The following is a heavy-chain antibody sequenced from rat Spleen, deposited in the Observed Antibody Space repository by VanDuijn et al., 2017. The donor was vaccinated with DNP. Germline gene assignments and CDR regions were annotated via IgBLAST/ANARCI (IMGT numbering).Heavy chain of an antibody. V-gene: IGHV5-25*01. CDR2: ISTSGGST. D-gene: IGHD1-4*01. CDR3: ARLELPGYKGFAY. J-gene: IGHJ3*01. Sequence: EVQLVESGGGLVQPGRSVKLSCAVSGFTFSDYYMAWVRQAPTKGLEWVASISTSGGSTYYRDSVKGRFTVSRDNAKSSLYLQMDSLRSEDTATYYCARLELPGYKGFAYWGQGTLVAVSS. CDR1: GFTFSDYY.